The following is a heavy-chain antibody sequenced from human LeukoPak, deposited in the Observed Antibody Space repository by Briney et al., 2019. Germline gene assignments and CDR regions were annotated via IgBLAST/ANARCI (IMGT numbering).Heavy chain of an antibody. V-gene: IGHV4-59*08. CDR2: IYYSGST. CDR3: ARHFATSYYFDY. Sequence: SETLSLTCTVSGGSISSYYWSWIRQPPGKGLEWIGYIYYSGSTNYNPFLKSRVTISVDTSKNQFSLKLSSVTAADTAVYYCARHFATSYYFDYWGQGTLVTVSS. D-gene: IGHD3-10*01. J-gene: IGHJ4*02. CDR1: GGSISSYY.